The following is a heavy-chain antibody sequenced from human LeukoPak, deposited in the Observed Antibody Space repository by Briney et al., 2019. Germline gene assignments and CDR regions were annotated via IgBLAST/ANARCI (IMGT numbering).Heavy chain of an antibody. CDR3: AKGLTRDYYDSSGNDY. V-gene: IGHV3-9*01. CDR2: ISWNSGSI. Sequence: PGGSLRLSCAASGFTLSSYSMNWVRQAPGKGLEWVSGISWNSGSIGYADSVKGRFTISRDNAKNSLYLQMNSLRAEDTALYYCAKGLTRDYYDSSGNDYWGQGTLVTVSS. D-gene: IGHD3-22*01. CDR1: GFTLSSYS. J-gene: IGHJ4*02.